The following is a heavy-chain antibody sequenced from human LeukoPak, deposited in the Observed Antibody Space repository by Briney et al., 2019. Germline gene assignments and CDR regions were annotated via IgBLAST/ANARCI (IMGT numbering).Heavy chain of an antibody. Sequence: GGSLRLSCAASGFTFSSYAMHWVRQAPGKGLEYVSAISSNGGSTYYANSVKGRFTISRGNSKNTLYLQMGSLRAEDMAVYYCARDAPGRDYDFWRPFDPWGQGTLVTVSS. J-gene: IGHJ5*02. CDR3: ARDAPGRDYDFWRPFDP. CDR1: GFTFSSYA. CDR2: ISSNGGST. D-gene: IGHD3-3*01. V-gene: IGHV3-64*01.